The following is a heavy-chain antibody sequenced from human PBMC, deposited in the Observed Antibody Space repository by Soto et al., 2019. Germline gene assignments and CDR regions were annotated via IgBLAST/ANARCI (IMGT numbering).Heavy chain of an antibody. CDR1: GFSLSTSGVG. CDR2: IYWDDDK. CDR3: AHSGRAVGFHRSGTYYYYYYMDV. D-gene: IGHD1-1*01. J-gene: IGHJ6*03. V-gene: IGHV2-5*02. Sequence: QITLKESGPTLVKPTQTLTLTCTFSGFSLSTSGVGVGWIRQPPGKALEWLALIYWDDDKRYSPSLKSRLTITKDTSKNQVVLTMTNMDPVDTATYYCAHSGRAVGFHRSGTYYYYYYMDVCGKGTTVTVSS.